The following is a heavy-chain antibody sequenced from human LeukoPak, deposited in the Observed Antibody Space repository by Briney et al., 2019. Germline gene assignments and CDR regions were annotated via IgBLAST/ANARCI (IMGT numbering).Heavy chain of an antibody. CDR2: ISASGSGT. CDR1: GLTFSSYS. V-gene: IGHV3-23*01. D-gene: IGHD6-13*01. CDR3: AKGAAGPEY. Sequence: PGGSLRLSCAVSGLTFSSYSVSWVRQAPGEGLYWVSGISASGSGTYYADSLKGRFTISRDNSKNTLYLQMNNLRVEDTAVYYCAKGAAGPEYWGQGTLVTVST. J-gene: IGHJ4*02.